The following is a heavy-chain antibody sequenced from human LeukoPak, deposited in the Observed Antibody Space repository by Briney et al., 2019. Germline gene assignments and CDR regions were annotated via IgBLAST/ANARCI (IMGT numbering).Heavy chain of an antibody. CDR2: IYYSGST. D-gene: IGHD3-22*01. J-gene: IGHJ4*02. CDR1: GGSISSSSYY. Sequence: SETLSLTCTVSGGSISSSSYYWGWIRQPPGKGLEWIGSIYYSGSTYYNPSLKSRVTISVDTSKNQFSLKLSSVTAADTAVYYCATQGGNYYDSSGYSPSFDYWGQGTLVTVSS. V-gene: IGHV4-39*01. CDR3: ATQGGNYYDSSGYSPSFDY.